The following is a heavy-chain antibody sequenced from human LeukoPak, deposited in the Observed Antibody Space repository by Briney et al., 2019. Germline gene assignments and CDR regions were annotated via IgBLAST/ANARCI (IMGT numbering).Heavy chain of an antibody. Sequence: GGSLRLSCAASGFTFSDYYMSWIRRAPGKGLEWVSYISSSGSTIYYADSVKGRFTISRDNAKNSLYLQMNSLRAEDTAVYYCARIVEMATIDYWGQGTLVTVSS. J-gene: IGHJ4*02. CDR1: GFTFSDYY. V-gene: IGHV3-11*01. CDR3: ARIVEMATIDY. CDR2: ISSSGSTI. D-gene: IGHD5-24*01.